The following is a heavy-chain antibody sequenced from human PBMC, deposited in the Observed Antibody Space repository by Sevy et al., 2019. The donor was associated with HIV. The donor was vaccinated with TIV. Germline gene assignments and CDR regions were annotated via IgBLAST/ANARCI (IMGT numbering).Heavy chain of an antibody. Sequence: ASVKVSCKASGYTFTSYGISWVRQAPGQGLEWMGWISAYNGNTNYAQKLQGRVTMTTDTSTSTAYMELRSLRSDDTAVYYCARENRYCSSTSCYVGMDVWGQGTTVTVSS. CDR2: ISAYNGNT. J-gene: IGHJ6*02. V-gene: IGHV1-18*01. CDR3: ARENRYCSSTSCYVGMDV. CDR1: GYTFTSYG. D-gene: IGHD2-2*01.